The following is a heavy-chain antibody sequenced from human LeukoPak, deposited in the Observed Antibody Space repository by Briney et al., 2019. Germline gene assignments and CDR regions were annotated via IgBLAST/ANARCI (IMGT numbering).Heavy chain of an antibody. CDR1: GGSISSGIYY. V-gene: IGHV4-30-2*01. CDR3: ATIDAFDY. CDR2: IYHSGTT. J-gene: IGHJ4*02. Sequence: PSETLSLTCTVSGGSISSGIYYWNWIRQPPGKGLEWIGYIYHSGTTYYNPSLESRVTISVDNSKNQFSLKLSSVTAADTAVYYCATIDAFDYWGQGTLVTVSS.